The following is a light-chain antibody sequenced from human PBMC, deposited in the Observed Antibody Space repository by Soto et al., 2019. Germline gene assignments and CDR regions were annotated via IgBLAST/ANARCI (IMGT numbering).Light chain of an antibody. CDR2: DVS. CDR3: SSFTTSNTFV. CDR1: SSDIGRYDY. V-gene: IGLV2-14*03. Sequence: QSVLAQPASVSGSRGQSITISCTGTSSDIGRYDYVSWFQQHPGKVPKLIIYDVSNWPSGVSDRFSGSKSGNTASLTISGLHPEDEADYYCSSFTTSNTFVFGTGTKVT. J-gene: IGLJ1*01.